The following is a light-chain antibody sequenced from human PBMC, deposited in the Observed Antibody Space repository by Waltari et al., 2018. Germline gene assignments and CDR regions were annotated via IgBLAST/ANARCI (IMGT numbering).Light chain of an antibody. CDR2: DTN. V-gene: IGLV1-44*01. J-gene: IGLJ3*02. CDR3: SVWDDRLNGNWL. CDR1: SSIIGRNT. Sequence: QSVVTQPPSASGTPGQTVTITCSGSSSIIGRNTVNWYQKLPGTAPRLIIFDTNKWPPGVPYQFPGSKSGTSASLAISGAQPEDEGEYYCSVWDDRLNGNWLFGGGTKVTVL.